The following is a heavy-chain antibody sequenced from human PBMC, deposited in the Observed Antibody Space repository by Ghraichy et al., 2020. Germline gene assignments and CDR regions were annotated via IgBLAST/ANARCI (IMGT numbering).Heavy chain of an antibody. CDR3: AKDPNGDYVGAFDD. CDR2: IHGGGYA. CDR1: GFTFSSYA. V-gene: IGHV3-23*01. J-gene: IGHJ3*01. Sequence: GESLNISCAASGFTFSSYALTWVRQAPGKGLQWISAIHGGGYAYYADSVKGRFTISRDNSKNTLYLQMNSLSAEDTAVYYCAKDPNGDYVGAFDDWGQGTMVTVSS. D-gene: IGHD4-17*01.